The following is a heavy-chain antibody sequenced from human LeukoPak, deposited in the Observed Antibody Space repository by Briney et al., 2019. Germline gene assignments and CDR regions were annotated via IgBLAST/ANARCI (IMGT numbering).Heavy chain of an antibody. Sequence: ASVKVSCKASGYTFTGYYMHWVRQAPGQGLEWMGWINPNSGGTNYAQKFQGRVTMTRDTSISTAYMELSRLRSEDTAVYYCARDPGGYSYDFDYWGQGTLVTVSS. D-gene: IGHD5-18*01. CDR3: ARDPGGYSYDFDY. CDR1: GYTFTGYY. J-gene: IGHJ4*02. CDR2: INPNSGGT. V-gene: IGHV1-2*02.